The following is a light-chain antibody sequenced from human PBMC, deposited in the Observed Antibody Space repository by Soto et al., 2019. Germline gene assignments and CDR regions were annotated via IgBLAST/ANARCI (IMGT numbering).Light chain of an antibody. CDR1: QSVSSSY. Sequence: EIVLTQSPGTLSLSPGERATLSCRASQSVSSSYLAWYQQKPGQAPRLLIYGASSRATGIPDRFSGSGSGTDFTLTIIRLEPEDFAVYYWQQYGSSPPITFGQGTRLEIK. V-gene: IGKV3-20*01. J-gene: IGKJ5*01. CDR3: QQYGSSPPIT. CDR2: GAS.